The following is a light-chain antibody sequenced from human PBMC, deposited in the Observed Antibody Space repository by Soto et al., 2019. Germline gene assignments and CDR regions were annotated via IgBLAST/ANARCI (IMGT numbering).Light chain of an antibody. Sequence: EIVLTHSPGTLSLSPGEIATLSCRSIQSVRSSYLAWYQQNPGQAPRLLIYGSSSRATGIPDRFSGSGSGTDFTLTISRLEPEDFAVYYCQQYGSSPRTFGQGTKVDIK. CDR2: GSS. J-gene: IGKJ1*01. CDR1: QSVRSSY. CDR3: QQYGSSPRT. V-gene: IGKV3-20*01.